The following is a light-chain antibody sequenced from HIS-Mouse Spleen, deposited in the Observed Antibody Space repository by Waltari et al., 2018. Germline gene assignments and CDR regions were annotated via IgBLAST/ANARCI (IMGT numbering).Light chain of an antibody. CDR3: CSYAGSSTWV. J-gene: IGLJ3*02. CDR1: RSDVGSYNL. V-gene: IGLV2-23*01. Sequence: QSALTQPASVSGSPGQSITISCTGTRSDVGSYNLFSWYQQHPGKDPKLMIYEGSKRPSGVSNRFSGSKSGNTASLTISGLQAEDEADYYCCSYAGSSTWVFGGGTKLTVL. CDR2: EGS.